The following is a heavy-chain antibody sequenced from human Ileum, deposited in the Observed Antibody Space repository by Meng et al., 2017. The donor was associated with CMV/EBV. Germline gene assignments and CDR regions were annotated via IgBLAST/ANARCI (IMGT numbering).Heavy chain of an antibody. V-gene: IGHV3-30-3*01. Sequence: GESLKIPCVASGFTFETYAMHWVRQAPGKGLGLEWVAIISYDGNNKFYADSVKGRFTVSRDNSKNTLYLQMNSLTVEDTAVYYCASGLFYYALDFWGQGTTVTVSS. J-gene: IGHJ6*02. CDR2: ISYDGNNK. CDR3: ASGLFYYALDF. CDR1: GFTFETYA.